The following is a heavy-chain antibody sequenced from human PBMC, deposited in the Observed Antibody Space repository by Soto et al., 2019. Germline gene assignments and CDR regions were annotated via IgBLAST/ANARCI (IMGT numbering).Heavy chain of an antibody. CDR3: AKSPFCSAGSCYHLG. J-gene: IGHJ4*02. CDR1: GFTFSSYA. D-gene: IGHD2-15*01. CDR2: ISGSGGTT. V-gene: IGHV3-23*01. Sequence: GGSLRLSCAASGFTFSSYAISWVRQAPGKGLEWVSVISGSGGTTYYADSVKGRLTISRDNSKNTVFLQMNSLRAEDSALYYCAKSPFCSAGSCYHLGWGQGTLVTVAS.